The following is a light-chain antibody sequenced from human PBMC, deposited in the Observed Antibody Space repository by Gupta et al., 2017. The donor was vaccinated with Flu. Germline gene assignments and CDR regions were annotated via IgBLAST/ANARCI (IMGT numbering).Light chain of an antibody. J-gene: IGKJ2*01. V-gene: IGKV2-30*01. CDR3: RQGTHWPHT. Sequence: VTLGQPASISCRSSQSLLYSDGNTYLTWFQQRPGQSPRRLIYEGSNRDSGVPDRFSGSGSGTDFTLRISRVEAEDVGIYYCRQGTHWPHTFGQGTKLEIK. CDR1: QSLLYSDGNTY. CDR2: EGS.